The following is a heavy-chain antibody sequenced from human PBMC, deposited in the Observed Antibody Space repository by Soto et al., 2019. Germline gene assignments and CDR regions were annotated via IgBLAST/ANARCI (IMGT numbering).Heavy chain of an antibody. CDR3: AKGGVKTSDY. J-gene: IGHJ4*02. Sequence: EVQLVESGGGLVQPGTSLRLSCAASGFTFSNYWMHWVRQAPGKGLVWVSRLNSDGSGTSYADSVKGRFTISRDNAKNTLYLQMNSLRAEDTAVYYCAKGGVKTSDYWGQGTLVTVSS. V-gene: IGHV3-74*01. CDR1: GFTFSNYW. CDR2: LNSDGSGT. D-gene: IGHD2-8*01.